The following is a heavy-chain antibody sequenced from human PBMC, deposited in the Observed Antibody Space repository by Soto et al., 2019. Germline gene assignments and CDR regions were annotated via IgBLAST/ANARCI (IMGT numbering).Heavy chain of an antibody. J-gene: IGHJ5*02. V-gene: IGHV4-31*03. CDR1: GGSISSGGYF. CDR2: IYYSGST. CDR3: ARGAHYSSPFRWFDP. D-gene: IGHD6-13*01. Sequence: LSETLSLTCTVSGGSISSGGYFWSWIRQHPGKGLEWIGYIYYSGSTYYNPSLKSRVTISVDTSKNQFSLKLSSVTAADTAVYYCARGAHYSSPFRWFDPWGQGTLVTVSS.